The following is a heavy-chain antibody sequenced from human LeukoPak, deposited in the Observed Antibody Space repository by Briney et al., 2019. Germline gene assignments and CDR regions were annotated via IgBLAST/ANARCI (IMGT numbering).Heavy chain of an antibody. V-gene: IGHV3-23*01. Sequence: SGGSLRLSCAASGFTFSSYAMSWVRQAPGKGLEWVSGISNYGGSTYYADSVKGRFTISRDNSKNTLDLQMNSLRADDTAVYYCAKDVVPAAKAFGAFDIWGQGTMVTVSS. CDR1: GFTFSSYA. J-gene: IGHJ3*02. CDR2: ISNYGGST. D-gene: IGHD2-2*01. CDR3: AKDVVPAAKAFGAFDI.